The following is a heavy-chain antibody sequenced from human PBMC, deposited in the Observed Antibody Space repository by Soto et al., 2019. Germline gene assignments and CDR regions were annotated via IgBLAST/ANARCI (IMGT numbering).Heavy chain of an antibody. J-gene: IGHJ5*02. V-gene: IGHV1-2*04. CDR1: GYTFTGYY. CDR3: ARGVGYSSGRDWFDP. Sequence: QVQLVQSGAEVKKPGASVKVSCKASGYTFTGYYMHWVRQAPGQGLEWMGWINPNSGGTNYAQKFKGWVTMTRDTSIRTAYMELSRLRSDDTAVYYCARGVGYSSGRDWFDPWGQGTLVTVSS. CDR2: INPNSGGT. D-gene: IGHD6-25*01.